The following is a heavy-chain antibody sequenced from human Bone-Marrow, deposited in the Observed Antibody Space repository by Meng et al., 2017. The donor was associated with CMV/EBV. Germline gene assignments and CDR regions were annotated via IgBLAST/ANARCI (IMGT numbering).Heavy chain of an antibody. J-gene: IGHJ4*02. CDR1: GFPFNTYS. CDR3: ASLTLYGDYLGAFDY. V-gene: IGHV3-48*04. CDR2: ISSGSGTI. Sequence: GESLKISCEASGFPFNTYSMNWVRQTPGKGLEWVSYISSGSGTIYYADSVKGRFTISRDNAKNSLYLQMNSLRAEDTAVYYCASLTLYGDYLGAFDYWGQGPLVTVSS. D-gene: IGHD4-17*01.